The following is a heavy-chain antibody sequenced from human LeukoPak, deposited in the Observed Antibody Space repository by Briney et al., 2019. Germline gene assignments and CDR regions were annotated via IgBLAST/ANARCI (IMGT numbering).Heavy chain of an antibody. D-gene: IGHD5-18*01. V-gene: IGHV1-69*10. CDR2: IITSFGIA. J-gene: IGHJ6*02. CDR1: GGTFSSYA. Sequence: SVKVSFKASGGTFSSYAISWVRQAPGQGPEWMGGIITSFGIANYAQKFQGRVTITADKSTSTAYMELSRLRSEDTAVYYCVTAMVRGEYYYYGMDVWGQGTTVTVSS. CDR3: VTAMVRGEYYYYGMDV.